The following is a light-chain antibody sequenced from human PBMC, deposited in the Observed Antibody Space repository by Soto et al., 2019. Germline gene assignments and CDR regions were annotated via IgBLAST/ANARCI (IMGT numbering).Light chain of an antibody. V-gene: IGKV3-20*01. CDR2: GAI. CDR1: QSLSTKY. Sequence: ESVWTQSPGTLAWSPGERDTLSCRASQSLSTKYLAWYQQQPGQAPRLLMYGAIRRAPGIPAGFSASGSGTDFTLTISRLEPEGSAVYYCQQYHRVPRTCGQGTKVVI. J-gene: IGKJ1*01. CDR3: QQYHRVPRT.